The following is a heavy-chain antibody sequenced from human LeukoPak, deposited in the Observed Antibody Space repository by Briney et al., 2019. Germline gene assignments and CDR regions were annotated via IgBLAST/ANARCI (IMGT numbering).Heavy chain of an antibody. D-gene: IGHD2-15*01. CDR1: GGSISSYY. CDR3: ARLLSYSSQAFDI. Sequence: SETLSLTCTVSGGSISSYYWSWIRQPPGKGLEWIGYIYYSGSTNYNPSLKSRVTISVDTSKNQFSLKLSSVTAADTAVYFCARLLSYSSQAFDIWGQGTMVTVSS. CDR2: IYYSGST. V-gene: IGHV4-59*01. J-gene: IGHJ3*02.